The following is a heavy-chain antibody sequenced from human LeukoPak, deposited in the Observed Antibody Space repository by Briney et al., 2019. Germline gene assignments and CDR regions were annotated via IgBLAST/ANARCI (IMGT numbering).Heavy chain of an antibody. CDR3: ARITMVRGVIIGGIDY. V-gene: IGHV3-66*01. D-gene: IGHD3-10*01. Sequence: GGSLRLSCAASGFTVSSNYMSWVRQAPGKGLEWVSVVYSGGSTYYADSVKGRFTISRDNSKNTLYLQMNSLRAEDTAVYYCARITMVRGVIIGGIDYWGQGTLVTVSS. CDR2: VYSGGST. J-gene: IGHJ4*02. CDR1: GFTVSSNY.